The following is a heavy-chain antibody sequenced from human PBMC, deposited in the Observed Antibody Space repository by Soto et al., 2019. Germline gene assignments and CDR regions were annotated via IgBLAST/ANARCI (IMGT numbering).Heavy chain of an antibody. J-gene: IGHJ3*02. CDR3: ARRQIDGYSSSWRQDAFDI. CDR2: IYPGDSDT. V-gene: IGHV5-51*03. D-gene: IGHD6-13*01. Sequence: EVQLVQSGAEVKKPGESLKISCKGSGYSFTSYWIGWVRQMPGKGLEWMGIIYPGDSDTRYSPSFQGQVTISADKSISTAYLQWSSLKASDTAMYYCARRQIDGYSSSWRQDAFDIWGQGTMVTVSS. CDR1: GYSFTSYW.